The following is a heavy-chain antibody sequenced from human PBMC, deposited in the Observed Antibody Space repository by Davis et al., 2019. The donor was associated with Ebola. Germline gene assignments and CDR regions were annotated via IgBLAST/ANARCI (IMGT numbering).Heavy chain of an antibody. Sequence: GESLKISCAASGFTFSTYTMNWVRQAPGKGLEWLSSITGTHNSIYYANSVKGRFTISRDNANNSLYLQMSSLRAEDTAMYYCGRDVSGSYDYWGQGTLVTVSS. CDR1: GFTFSTYT. D-gene: IGHD1-26*01. CDR3: GRDVSGSYDY. J-gene: IGHJ4*02. V-gene: IGHV3-21*01. CDR2: ITGTHNSI.